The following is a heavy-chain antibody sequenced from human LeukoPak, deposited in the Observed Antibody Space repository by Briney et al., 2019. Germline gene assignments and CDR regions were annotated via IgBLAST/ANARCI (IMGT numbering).Heavy chain of an antibody. CDR1: GFTFSSYA. CDR2: ISGSGGST. CDR3: ARDWDIAAAGSDYYYYGMDV. Sequence: PGGSLRLSCAASGFTFSSYAMSWVRQAPGKGLEWVSAISGSGGSTYYADSVKGRFTISRDNSKNTLYLQMNSLRAEDTAVYYCARDWDIAAAGSDYYYYGMDVWGQGTTVTVSS. V-gene: IGHV3-23*01. J-gene: IGHJ6*02. D-gene: IGHD6-13*01.